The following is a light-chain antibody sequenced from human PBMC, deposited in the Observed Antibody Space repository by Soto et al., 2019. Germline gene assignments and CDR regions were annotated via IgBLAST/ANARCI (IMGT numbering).Light chain of an antibody. Sequence: QSALTQPASVSGSPGQSITISCTGTNSDIGAYDYVSWYQQHPGKAPKLVSWDVNNRPSGVSSRFAGSKSGNTASLTISGLQADEEADYYCSSYTTTCTLVFGGGTKLTVL. CDR2: DVN. CDR3: SSYTTTCTLV. CDR1: NSDIGAYDY. V-gene: IGLV2-14*01. J-gene: IGLJ2*01.